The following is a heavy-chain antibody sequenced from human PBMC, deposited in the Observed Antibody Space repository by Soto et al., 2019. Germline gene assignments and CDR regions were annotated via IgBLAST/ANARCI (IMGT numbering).Heavy chain of an antibody. D-gene: IGHD6-19*01. Sequence: SETLSLTCTVSGDSISSSYWSWILQSPWKGLEWIGYIYYSGSTNYNASLKSRVTISVDTSKNQFSLKLTSVTAADTAMYYCARHGRGSGWLTFDYWGQGTLVTVSS. J-gene: IGHJ4*02. CDR1: GDSISSSY. V-gene: IGHV4-59*08. CDR2: IYYSGST. CDR3: ARHGRGSGWLTFDY.